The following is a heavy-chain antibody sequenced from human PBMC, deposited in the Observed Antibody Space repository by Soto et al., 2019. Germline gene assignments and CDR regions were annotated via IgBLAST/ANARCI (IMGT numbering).Heavy chain of an antibody. CDR2: ISGSGGST. J-gene: IGHJ4*02. V-gene: IGHV3-23*01. CDR3: AKAPVDYVWGSYDY. D-gene: IGHD3-16*01. Sequence: EVQLLESGGGLVQPGGSLRLSCAASGFTFSSYAMSWVRQAPGKGLEWVSAISGSGGSTYYADSVKGRFTISRDNSKNTMYLQMNSLRAEDTAVYYCAKAPVDYVWGSYDYGGQGTLVTVSS. CDR1: GFTFSSYA.